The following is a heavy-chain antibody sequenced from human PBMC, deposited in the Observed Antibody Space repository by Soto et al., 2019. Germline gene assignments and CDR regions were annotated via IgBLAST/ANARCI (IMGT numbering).Heavy chain of an antibody. CDR2: IRSKAYGGTT. V-gene: IGHV3-49*03. J-gene: IGHJ6*03. CDR1: GFTFGDYA. CDR3: TREGQGILEWSTGYYYMDV. D-gene: IGHD3-3*01. Sequence: GGSLRLSCTASGFTFGDYAMSWFRQAPGKGLEWVGFIRSKAYGGTTEYAASVKGRFTISRDDSKSIAYLQMNSLKTEDTAVYYCTREGQGILEWSTGYYYMDVWGKGTTVTVSS.